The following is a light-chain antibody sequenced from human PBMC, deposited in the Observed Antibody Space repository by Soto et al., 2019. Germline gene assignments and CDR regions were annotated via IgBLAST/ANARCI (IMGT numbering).Light chain of an antibody. CDR2: LNSDGRH. CDR1: SRHSSYA. J-gene: IGLJ2*01. V-gene: IGLV4-69*01. CDR3: QTWGTGILV. Sequence: QLVLTQSPSASASLGASVKLTCTLSSRHSSYAIAWHQQQPETGPRYLMKLNSDGRHTKGDGIPDRFSGSSSGTERYLTSSRLQSEDEADYYCQTWGTGILVFGGGTKVTVL.